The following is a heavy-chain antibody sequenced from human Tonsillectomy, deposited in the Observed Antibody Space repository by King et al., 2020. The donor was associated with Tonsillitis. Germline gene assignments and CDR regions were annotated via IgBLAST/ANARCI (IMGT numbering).Heavy chain of an antibody. V-gene: IGHV1-46*03. CDR3: ARESSEATMIHPGPEGIDY. CDR2: INPSGGST. J-gene: IGHJ4*02. CDR1: GYTFTNYY. D-gene: IGHD3-22*01. Sequence: QLVQSGAEVKKPGASVKVSCKASGYTFTNYYLHWVRQAPGQGLEWMGIINPSGGSTTYAQKFQGRVTMTRDTSTSTVYMQLSSLSSEDTAVYYCARESSEATMIHPGPEGIDYWGQGTLVTVSS.